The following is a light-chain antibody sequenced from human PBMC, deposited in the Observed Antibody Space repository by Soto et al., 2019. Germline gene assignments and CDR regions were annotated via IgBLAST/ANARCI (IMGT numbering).Light chain of an antibody. CDR1: SSDVGTYNL. CDR2: EGS. V-gene: IGLV2-23*03. Sequence: QSALTQPASVSGSPGQSITISCTGTSSDVGTYNLVSWYQQHPGKAPKLMIYEGSKRPSGVSNRFSGSKSGNTASLTISGIKAEEEADYYCCSYAGISTFVVFGGGTKLTVL. J-gene: IGLJ2*01. CDR3: CSYAGISTFVV.